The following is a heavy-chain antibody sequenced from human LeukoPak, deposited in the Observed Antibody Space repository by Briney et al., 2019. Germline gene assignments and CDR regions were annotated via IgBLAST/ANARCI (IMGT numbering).Heavy chain of an antibody. D-gene: IGHD3-10*01. Sequence: SETLSLTCTVSGGSISSSSYYWGWIRQPPGKGLEWIGSIYYSGSTYYNPSLKSRVTISVDTSKNQFSLKLSSVTAADTAVYYCARIASGSYYENRIFDYWGQGTLVTVSS. V-gene: IGHV4-39*07. CDR3: ARIASGSYYENRIFDY. J-gene: IGHJ4*02. CDR1: GGSISSSSYY. CDR2: IYYSGST.